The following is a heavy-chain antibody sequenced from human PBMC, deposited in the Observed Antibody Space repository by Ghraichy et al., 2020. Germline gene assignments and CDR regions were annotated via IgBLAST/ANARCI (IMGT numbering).Heavy chain of an antibody. V-gene: IGHV3-23*01. CDR1: GFTFSSYA. D-gene: IGHD3-3*01. J-gene: IGHJ4*02. Sequence: GGSLRLSCAASGFTFSSYAMSWVRQAPGKGLEWVSAISGSGGSTYYADSVKGRFTISRDNSKNTLYLQMNSLRAEDTAVYYCGGGSGYDFWSGYYWPQYYFDYWGQGTLVTVSS. CDR2: ISGSGGST. CDR3: GGGSGYDFWSGYYWPQYYFDY.